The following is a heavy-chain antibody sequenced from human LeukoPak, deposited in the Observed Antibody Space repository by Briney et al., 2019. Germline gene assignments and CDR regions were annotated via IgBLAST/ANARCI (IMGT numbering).Heavy chain of an antibody. CDR1: EFTFSNFA. V-gene: IGHV3-7*01. Sequence: QPGGSLRLSCATSEFTFSNFALSWVRQAPGKGLEWVANIKQDGSEKYYVDSVKGRFTISRDNAKNSLYLQMNSLRAEDTAVYYCAREMRARGRYGSGSYYNLDYWGQGTLVTVSS. J-gene: IGHJ4*02. CDR3: AREMRARGRYGSGSYYNLDY. CDR2: IKQDGSEK. D-gene: IGHD3-10*01.